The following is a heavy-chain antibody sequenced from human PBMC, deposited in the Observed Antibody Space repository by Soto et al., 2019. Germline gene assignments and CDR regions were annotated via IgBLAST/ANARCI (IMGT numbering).Heavy chain of an antibody. V-gene: IGHV1-2*04. D-gene: IGHD6-19*01. CDR2: INPNSGGT. CDR3: ARGSPLYSSGWYDY. J-gene: IGHJ4*02. Sequence: SVKVSCKASGYTFTGYYMHWVRQAPGQGLEWMGWINPNSGGTNYAQKFQGWVTMTRDTSISTAYMELSRLRSEDTAVYYCARGSPLYSSGWYDYWGQGTLVTVSS. CDR1: GYTFTGYY.